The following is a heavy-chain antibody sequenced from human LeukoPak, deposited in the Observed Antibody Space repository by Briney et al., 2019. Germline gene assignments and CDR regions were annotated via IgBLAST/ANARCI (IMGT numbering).Heavy chain of an antibody. V-gene: IGHV1-69*01. J-gene: IGHJ4*02. Sequence: ASVKVSCTASGGTFSSYAISWVRQAPGQGLEWMGGIIPIFGTANYAQKFQGRVTITADESTSTAYMELSSLRSEDTAVYYCARTQFVVVPAAMSVYFDYWGQGTLVTVSS. D-gene: IGHD2-2*01. CDR1: GGTFSSYA. CDR3: ARTQFVVVPAAMSVYFDY. CDR2: IIPIFGTA.